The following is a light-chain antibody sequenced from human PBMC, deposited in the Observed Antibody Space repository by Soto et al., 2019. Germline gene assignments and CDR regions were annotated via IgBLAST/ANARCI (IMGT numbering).Light chain of an antibody. J-gene: IGKJ3*01. CDR2: DVS. Sequence: IQVTSSTCVLCASVGVTISITYRASQRMSGWLAWHQQKPGKAPKLLIYDVSALKRGVPPRFIGSGSGTELTLTSSSRQPEDTATSYFRHYDNRPRTFGPGTKVDI. V-gene: IGKV1-5*01. CDR1: QRMSGW. CDR3: RHYDNRPRT.